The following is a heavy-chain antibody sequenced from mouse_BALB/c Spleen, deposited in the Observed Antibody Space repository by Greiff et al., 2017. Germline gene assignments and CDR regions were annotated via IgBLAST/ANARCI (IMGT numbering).Heavy chain of an antibody. CDR3: ARQGITTATFAY. V-gene: IGHV5-12-1*01. CDR2: ISSGGGST. Sequence: EVMLVESGGGLVKPGGSLKLSCAASGFAFSSYDMSWVRQTPEKRLEWVAYISSGGGSTYYPDTVKGRFTISRDNAKNTLYLQMSSLKSEDTAMYYCARQGITTATFAYWGQGTLVTVSA. D-gene: IGHD1-2*01. J-gene: IGHJ3*01. CDR1: GFAFSSYD.